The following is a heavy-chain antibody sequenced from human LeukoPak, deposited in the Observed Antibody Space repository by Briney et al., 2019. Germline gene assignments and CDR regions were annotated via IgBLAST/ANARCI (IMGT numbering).Heavy chain of an antibody. CDR2: IDSDGNST. CDR3: ARGGWFREQGPDY. Sequence: PGGSLRLSCAASGFTFSSYWMHWVRQAPGKGLVWVSRIDSDGNSTSYADSVKGRFTISRDNAKNTLYLQMKSLRAEDTAVYYCARGGWFREQGPDYWGQGTLVTVSS. J-gene: IGHJ4*02. D-gene: IGHD3-10*01. V-gene: IGHV3-74*01. CDR1: GFTFSSYW.